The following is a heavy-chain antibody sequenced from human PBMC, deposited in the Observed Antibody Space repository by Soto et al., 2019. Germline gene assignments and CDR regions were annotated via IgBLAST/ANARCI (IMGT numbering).Heavy chain of an antibody. D-gene: IGHD2-15*01. V-gene: IGHV4-34*01. J-gene: IGHJ5*02. CDR2: INHSRST. CDR1: GGSFSGYY. Sequence: SETLSLTCAVYGGSFSGYYWSWIRQPPGKGLEWTGEINHSRSTNYNPSLKSRVTKSVDTSKNQFYLKLSSVTATDTDEYYCARADCSGGSCYPNWFDPWGQGTLVT. CDR3: ARADCSGGSCYPNWFDP.